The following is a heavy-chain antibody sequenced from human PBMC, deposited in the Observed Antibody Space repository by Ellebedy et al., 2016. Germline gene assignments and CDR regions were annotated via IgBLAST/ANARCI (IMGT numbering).Heavy chain of an antibody. CDR2: ISAYNGNT. J-gene: IGHJ6*02. CDR1: GYTFTSYG. CDR3: ARGGVLIDYYYGMDV. D-gene: IGHD2-8*01. Sequence: ASVKVSCKASGYTFTSYGISWVRQAPGQGLEWMGWISAYNGNTKYAQKLQGRVTMTTETSTSTAYMELRSLRSDDTAVYYCARGGVLIDYYYGMDVWGQGTTVTVSS. V-gene: IGHV1-18*01.